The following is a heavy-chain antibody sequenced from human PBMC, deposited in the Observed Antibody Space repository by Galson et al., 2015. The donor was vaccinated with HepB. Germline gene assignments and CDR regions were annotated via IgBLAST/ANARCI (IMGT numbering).Heavy chain of an antibody. CDR1: GFSFSSFS. CDR3: ARGRPYYFDY. Sequence: SLRLSCAASGFSFSSFSMNWVRQAPGKGLEWVSYISISTSAIYYADSVKGRFTISRDNAKNSLYLQMNSLRDEDTAVYYCARGRPYYFDYWGQGTLVTVSS. CDR2: ISISTSAI. J-gene: IGHJ4*02. V-gene: IGHV3-48*02.